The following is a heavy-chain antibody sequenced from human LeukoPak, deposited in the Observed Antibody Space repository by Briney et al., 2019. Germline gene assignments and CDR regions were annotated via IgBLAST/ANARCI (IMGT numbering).Heavy chain of an antibody. CDR1: GFTVSSNY. CDR3: AKYSGWGQFDY. V-gene: IGHV3-53*01. D-gene: IGHD6-19*01. Sequence: GGSLRLSCAASGFTVSSNYMSWVSQAPGKGLEWVSVIYSGGSTYYADSVKGRFTISRDNSKNTLYLQMNSLRAEDTAVYYCAKYSGWGQFDYWGQGTLVTVSS. CDR2: IYSGGST. J-gene: IGHJ4*02.